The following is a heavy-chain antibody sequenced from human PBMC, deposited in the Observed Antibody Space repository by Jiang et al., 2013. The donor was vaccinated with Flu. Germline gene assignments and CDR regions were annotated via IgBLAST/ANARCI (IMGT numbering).Heavy chain of an antibody. D-gene: IGHD2-15*01. J-gene: IGHJ1*01. CDR2: ISYDGSNK. V-gene: IGHV3-30-3*01. CDR1: GFTFSSYA. Sequence: GGGVVQPGRSLRLSCAASGFTFSSYAMHWVRQAPGKGLEWVAVISYDGSNKYYADSVKGRFTISRDNSKNTLYLQMNSLRAEDTAVYYCASQSEDCSGGSCWGAEYFQHWGQGTLVTVSS. CDR3: ASQSEDCSGGSCWGAEYFQH.